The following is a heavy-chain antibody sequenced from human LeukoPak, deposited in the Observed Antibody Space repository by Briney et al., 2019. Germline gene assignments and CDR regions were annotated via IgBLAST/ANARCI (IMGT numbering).Heavy chain of an antibody. J-gene: IGHJ4*02. V-gene: IGHV1-46*01. CDR2: INPSGGST. D-gene: IGHD1-26*01. CDR3: AREAYSGSCWGHKPNFDY. Sequence: GASVKVSCKASGYTFASYYMHWVRQTPGQGLEWMGIINPSGGSTSYAQKFQGRVTITGDTSTSPVYMKLSSLSSEDTAVYYCAREAYSGSCWGHKPNFDYRGQGTLVTVSS. CDR1: GYTFASYY.